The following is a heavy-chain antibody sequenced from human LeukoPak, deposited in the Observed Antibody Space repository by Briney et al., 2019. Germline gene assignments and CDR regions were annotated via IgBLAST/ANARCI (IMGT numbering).Heavy chain of an antibody. CDR3: ARGQGYDFWSGYSHFDY. V-gene: IGHV4-34*01. D-gene: IGHD3-3*01. CDR1: GGSFSGYY. Sequence: SETLSLTCAVYGGSFSGYYWSWIRQPPGKGLEWIGEINHSGSTNYNPSLKSRVTISVDTSKNQFSLKLSSVTAADTAVYYCARGQGYDFWSGYSHFDYWGREPWSPSPQ. J-gene: IGHJ4*02. CDR2: INHSGST.